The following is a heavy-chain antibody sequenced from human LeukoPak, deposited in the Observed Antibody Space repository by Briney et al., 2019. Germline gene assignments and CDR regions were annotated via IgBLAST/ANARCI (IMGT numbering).Heavy chain of an antibody. J-gene: IGHJ4*02. V-gene: IGHV4-39*07. CDR1: GGSITSSDYY. Sequence: PSETLSLTCTVSGGSITSSDYYWAWIRQPPGNGLEWIGSIYYSGSTYYNPSLKSRVTISVDTSKNQFSLKLSSVTAADTAVYYCARESPVRSSGSSIMGWGQGTLVTVSS. CDR3: ARESPVRSSGSSIMG. D-gene: IGHD3-10*01. CDR2: IYYSGST.